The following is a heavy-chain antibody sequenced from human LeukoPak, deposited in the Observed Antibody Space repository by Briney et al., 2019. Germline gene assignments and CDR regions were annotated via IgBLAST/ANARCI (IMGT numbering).Heavy chain of an antibody. CDR3: ASSGARFSYYYMDV. CDR1: GGTFSSYA. CDR2: IIPIFGTA. J-gene: IGHJ6*03. D-gene: IGHD1-26*01. V-gene: IGHV1-69*06. Sequence: SVKVSCKASGGTFSSYAISWVRQAPGQGLEWMGGIIPIFGTANYAQKFQGRVTITADKSTSTAYMELSSLRSEDTAVYYCASSGARFSYYYMDVWGKGTTVTVSS.